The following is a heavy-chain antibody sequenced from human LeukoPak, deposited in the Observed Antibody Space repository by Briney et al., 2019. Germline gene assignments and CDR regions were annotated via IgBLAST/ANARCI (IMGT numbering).Heavy chain of an antibody. CDR1: GGSISSGGYS. J-gene: IGHJ4*02. D-gene: IGHD5-24*01. V-gene: IGHV4-30-2*06. CDR2: IYHSGST. Sequence: SSQTLSLTCAVSGGSISSGGYSWSWIRQSPGKGLEWIGYIYHSGSTYYNPSLKSRVTISVDRSKNQFSLKLSSVTAADTAVYYCARGGRWLQDYWGQGTQVTVSS. CDR3: ARGGRWLQDY.